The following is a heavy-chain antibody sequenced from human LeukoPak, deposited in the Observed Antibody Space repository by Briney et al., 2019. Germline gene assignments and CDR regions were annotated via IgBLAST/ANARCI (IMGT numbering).Heavy chain of an antibody. CDR1: GFTFSSYE. J-gene: IGHJ4*02. CDR2: ISSGGSTI. Sequence: GGSLRLSCAASGFTFSSYEMNWVRQAPGKGLEWVSYISSGGSTIYYADSVKGRFTISRDNAKYSLYLQMNSLRAEDTAVYYCARVRGVATIDYWGQGTLVTVSS. V-gene: IGHV3-48*03. CDR3: ARVRGVATIDY. D-gene: IGHD5-12*01.